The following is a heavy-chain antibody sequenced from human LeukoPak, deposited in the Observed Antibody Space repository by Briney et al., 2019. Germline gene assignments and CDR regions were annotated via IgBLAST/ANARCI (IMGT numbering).Heavy chain of an antibody. CDR1: GFTFSSYA. D-gene: IGHD3-22*01. CDR3: ATHYYDSSGYYSPDY. J-gene: IGHJ4*02. Sequence: GGSLRLSCAASGFTFSSYAMYWVRQAPGKGLEWVAVISYDGSNKYYADSVKGRFIISRDNSKNTLYLQMNSLRAEDTAVYYCATHYYDSSGYYSPDYWGQGTLVTVSS. V-gene: IGHV3-30-3*01. CDR2: ISYDGSNK.